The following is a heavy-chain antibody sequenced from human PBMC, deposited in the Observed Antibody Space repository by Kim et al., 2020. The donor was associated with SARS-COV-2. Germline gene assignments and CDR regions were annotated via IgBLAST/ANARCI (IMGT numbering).Heavy chain of an antibody. D-gene: IGHD7-27*01. V-gene: IGHV4-61*01. J-gene: IGHJ6*02. CDR3: ARDHHNWGFNVGGMDV. Sequence: SETLSLTCTVSGGSVSSGSYYWSWIRQPPGKGLEWIGYIYYSGSTNYNPSLKSRVTISVDTSKNQFSLKLSSVTAADTAVYYCARDHHNWGFNVGGMDVWGQGTTVTVSS. CDR1: GGSVSSGSYY. CDR2: IYYSGST.